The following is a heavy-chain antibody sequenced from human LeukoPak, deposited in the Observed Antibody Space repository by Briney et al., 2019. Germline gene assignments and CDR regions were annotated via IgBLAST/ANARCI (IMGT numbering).Heavy chain of an antibody. V-gene: IGHV4-38-2*01. CDR1: GYSISSGYY. CDR3: ARVARDGYNLRRGDWFDP. Sequence: PSGTLCLTCAASGYSISSGYYWGWIRQPPGKGLEGIGSMYHSGSTYYNPSVKSRVTISVDTSKNQLSLKLSSVTAADTAVYYGARVARDGYNLRRGDWFDPWGQGTLVTVSS. J-gene: IGHJ5*02. D-gene: IGHD5-24*01. CDR2: MYHSGST.